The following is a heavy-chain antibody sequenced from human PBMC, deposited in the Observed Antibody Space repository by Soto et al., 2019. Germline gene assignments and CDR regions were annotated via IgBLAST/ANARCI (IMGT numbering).Heavy chain of an antibody. CDR2: ISGSGGST. Sequence: GGSLRLSCAASGFTFSSYAMSWVRQAPGKGLEWVSAISGSGGSTYYADSVKGRFTISRDNSKNTLYLQMNSLRAEDTAVYYCAKDPHCTNGVCYIDYYYGVDVWGQGTTVTVSS. J-gene: IGHJ6*02. CDR1: GFTFSSYA. CDR3: AKDPHCTNGVCYIDYYYGVDV. D-gene: IGHD2-8*01. V-gene: IGHV3-23*01.